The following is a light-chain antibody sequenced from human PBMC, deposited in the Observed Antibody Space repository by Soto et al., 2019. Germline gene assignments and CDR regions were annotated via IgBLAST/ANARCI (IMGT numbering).Light chain of an antibody. CDR2: WAS. CDR1: QSVRFRSNNKNY. J-gene: IGKJ1*01. V-gene: IGKV4-1*01. CDR3: QQYYDTLRT. Sequence: DVVMTQSPDSLAVSLGERATINCRSSQSVRFRSNNKNYLAWYQQKPGQPPKLLISWASSRESGVPDRFTGXXXXXXXXXXXXSLQAEDVAVYYCQQYYDTLRTFGQGTKVEIK.